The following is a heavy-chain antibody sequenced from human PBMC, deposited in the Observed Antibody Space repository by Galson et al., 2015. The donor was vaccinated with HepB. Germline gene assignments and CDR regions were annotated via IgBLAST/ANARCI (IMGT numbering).Heavy chain of an antibody. J-gene: IGHJ6*02. Sequence: TLSLTCAVYGGSFSGYYWSWIRQPPGKGLEWIGEINHSGSTNYNPSLKSRVTISVDTSKNQFSLKLSSVTAADTAVYYCARGRSLWFGELSGRGYYYGMDVWGQGTTVTVSS. V-gene: IGHV4-34*01. D-gene: IGHD3-10*01. CDR1: GGSFSGYY. CDR2: INHSGST. CDR3: ARGRSLWFGELSGRGYYYGMDV.